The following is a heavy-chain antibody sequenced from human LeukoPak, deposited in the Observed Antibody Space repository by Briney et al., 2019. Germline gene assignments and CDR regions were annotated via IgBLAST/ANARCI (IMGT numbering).Heavy chain of an antibody. D-gene: IGHD3-10*01. CDR3: AKSYYGSGSYFDY. CDR2: IYYSGST. V-gene: IGHV4-61*08. Sequence: SQTLSLTCTVSGGSISSGGYYWSWIRQPPGQGLEWIGYIYYSGSTNYNPSLKSRVTISVDTSKNQFSLKLSSVTAADTAVYYCAKSYYGSGSYFDYWGQGTLVTVSS. J-gene: IGHJ4*02. CDR1: GGSISSGGYY.